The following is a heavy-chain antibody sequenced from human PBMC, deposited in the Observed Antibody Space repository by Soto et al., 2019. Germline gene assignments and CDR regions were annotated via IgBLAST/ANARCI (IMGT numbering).Heavy chain of an antibody. CDR2: INWNGGST. D-gene: IGHD3-9*01. J-gene: IGHJ4*02. CDR1: EFTCDDYG. Sequence: GGSLRLSCGAAEFTCDDYGLTWVSQAPGKGLEWVSGINWNGGSTRYADSVKGRFTISRDNAKNSLYLQMNSLRAEDTALYYCARVPHYDILTGPDYWGQGTLVTVSS. V-gene: IGHV3-20*04. CDR3: ARVPHYDILTGPDY.